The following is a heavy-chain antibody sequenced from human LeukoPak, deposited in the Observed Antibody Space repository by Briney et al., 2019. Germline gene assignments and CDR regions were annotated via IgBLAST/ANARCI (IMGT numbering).Heavy chain of an antibody. J-gene: IGHJ4*02. CDR2: ISGSGRSI. CDR3: TKEYYVLVVDARLGSFVW. V-gene: IGHV3-23*01. CDR1: GFTFSSYT. D-gene: IGHD2-8*02. Sequence: PGGSLRLSCAASGFTFSSYTMNWVRQAPGKGLEWVSTISGSGRSIYYADSVKGRFTISRDNSKNSLSLQMNSLRAEDTAVYYLTKEYYVLVVDARLGSFVWGGRGALVTVSS.